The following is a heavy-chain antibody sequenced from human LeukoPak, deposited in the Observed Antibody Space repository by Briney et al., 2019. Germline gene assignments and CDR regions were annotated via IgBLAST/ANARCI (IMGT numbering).Heavy chain of an antibody. D-gene: IGHD2-15*01. Sequence: SETLSLTCTVSGGSINSYYWSWIRQPPGKGLEWIGYIYYSGSTNYNPSLKSRVTISVDTSKNQFSLKLSSVTAADTAVYYCARVLPDCSGGSCASFSFDYWGQGTLVTVSS. V-gene: IGHV4-59*01. CDR1: GGSINSYY. CDR3: ARVLPDCSGGSCASFSFDY. CDR2: IYYSGST. J-gene: IGHJ4*02.